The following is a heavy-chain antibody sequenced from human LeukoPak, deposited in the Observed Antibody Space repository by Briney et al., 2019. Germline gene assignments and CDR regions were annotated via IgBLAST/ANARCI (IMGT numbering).Heavy chain of an antibody. J-gene: IGHJ4*02. CDR3: ASAYGDYSSFDY. V-gene: IGHV3-21*01. CDR1: GFTFSSYS. D-gene: IGHD4-17*01. CDR2: ISGSSSYI. Sequence: PGGSLRLSCAASGFTFSSYSMNWVRQARGKGLEWVSSISGSSSYIYYADSVKGRFTISRDNAKNSLYLQMNSLRAEDTAVYYCASAYGDYSSFDYWGQGTLVIVSS.